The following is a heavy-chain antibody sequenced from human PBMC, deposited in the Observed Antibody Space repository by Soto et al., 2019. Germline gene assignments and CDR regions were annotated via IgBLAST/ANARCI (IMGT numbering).Heavy chain of an antibody. D-gene: IGHD3-10*01. CDR2: IYYSGST. J-gene: IGHJ5*02. V-gene: IGHV4-31*03. CDR3: ARDSKQGFGEPNWFDP. Sequence: SETLSLTCTVSGGSISSGGYYWGWIRQHPGKGLEWIGYIYYSGSTYYNPSLKSRVTISVDTSKNQFSLKLSSVTAADTAVYYCARDSKQGFGEPNWFDPWGQGTLVTVSS. CDR1: GGSISSGGYY.